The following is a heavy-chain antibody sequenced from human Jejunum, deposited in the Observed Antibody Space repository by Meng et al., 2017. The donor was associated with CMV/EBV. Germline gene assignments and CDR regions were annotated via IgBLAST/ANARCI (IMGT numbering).Heavy chain of an antibody. D-gene: IGHD4-17*01. CDR2: IYHSGRT. V-gene: IGHV4-4*02. J-gene: IGHJ4*02. CDR3: TTLYGDSIS. Sequence: HVQLAGPGPGLVKPSGTRSLTCDVSGGSSRNDQWWSWVRQAPGKGLEWIGEIYHSGRTNYNPSVKSRVSMSVDKSQNHFSLRLSSVTAADTAVYYCTTLYGDSISWGQGTLVTVSS. CDR1: GGSSRNDQW.